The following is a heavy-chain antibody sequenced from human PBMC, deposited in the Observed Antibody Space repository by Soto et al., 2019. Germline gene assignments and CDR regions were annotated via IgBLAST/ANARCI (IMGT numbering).Heavy chain of an antibody. J-gene: IGHJ6*02. CDR2: ISGSGGST. CDR3: AKGLGGLCYYYYGMDV. CDR1: GFTFSSYA. V-gene: IGHV3-23*01. Sequence: EVQLLESGGGLVQPGGYLRLSCAASGFTFSSYAMSWVRQAPGKGLEWVSAISGSGGSTYYADSVKGRFTISRDNSKNTMYRQMNSLRAEDTAVYYCAKGLGGLCYYYYGMDVWGQGTTVTVSS. D-gene: IGHD2-2*01.